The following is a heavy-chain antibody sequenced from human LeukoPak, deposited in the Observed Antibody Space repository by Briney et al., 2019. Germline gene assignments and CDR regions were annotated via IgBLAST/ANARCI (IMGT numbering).Heavy chain of an antibody. CDR1: GFTFSYFW. Sequence: GESLRLSCAASGFTFSYFWMHWFRQTPGKGLVWVSCINTDGSYSTYADSVKGRFTISRDNVRNTLYLQMNSLRAEDSAVYYCARDCGGPRASDYWGQGISVTVSS. CDR2: INTDGSYS. D-gene: IGHD6-25*01. CDR3: ARDCGGPRASDY. V-gene: IGHV3-74*01. J-gene: IGHJ4*02.